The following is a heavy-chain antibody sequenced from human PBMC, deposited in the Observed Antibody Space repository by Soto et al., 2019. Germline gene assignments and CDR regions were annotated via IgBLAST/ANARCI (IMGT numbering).Heavy chain of an antibody. CDR2: IYYSGST. V-gene: IGHV4-59*01. Sequence: QVQLQESGPGLVKPSETLSLTCTVSGGSISSYYWSWIRQPPGKGLEWIGYIYYSGSTNYNPSLKSRITISVDTSKNQFSLKLSSVTASDTAVYYWARGGGWDTAILDDWGQGTLVTVSS. CDR3: ARGGGWDTAILDD. D-gene: IGHD5-18*01. J-gene: IGHJ4*02. CDR1: GGSISSYY.